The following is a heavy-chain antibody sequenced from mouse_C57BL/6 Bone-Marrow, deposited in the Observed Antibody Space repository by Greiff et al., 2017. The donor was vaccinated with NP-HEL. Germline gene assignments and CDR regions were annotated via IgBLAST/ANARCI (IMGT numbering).Heavy chain of an antibody. V-gene: IGHV1-85*01. Sequence: VQLQQSGPELVKPGASVKLSCKASGYTFTSYDINWVKQRPGQGLEWIGWIYPGDGSTKYNEKFKGKATLTVDTSSSTAYMELHSLTSEDSAVYFCARSSTVVDWYFDVWGTGTTVTVSS. D-gene: IGHD1-1*01. CDR2: IYPGDGST. CDR1: GYTFTSYD. J-gene: IGHJ1*03. CDR3: ARSSTVVDWYFDV.